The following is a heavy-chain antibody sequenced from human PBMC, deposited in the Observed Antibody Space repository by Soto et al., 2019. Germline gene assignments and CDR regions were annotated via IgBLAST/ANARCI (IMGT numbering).Heavy chain of an antibody. V-gene: IGHV3-30*18. J-gene: IGHJ4*02. CDR2: IGYDGSKE. CDR3: AKVAHGGSYHESYFDY. CDR1: GFTSSTYG. Sequence: QVQLVESGGGVVQTGRSLRLSCVASGFTSSTYGMHWVRQGPGKGLEWVAGIGYDGSKEYYADSVKGRFTISRDNSENTVFLQMNRLRPQDTAVYYFAKVAHGGSYHESYFDYWCQGTRVTVSS. D-gene: IGHD1-26*01.